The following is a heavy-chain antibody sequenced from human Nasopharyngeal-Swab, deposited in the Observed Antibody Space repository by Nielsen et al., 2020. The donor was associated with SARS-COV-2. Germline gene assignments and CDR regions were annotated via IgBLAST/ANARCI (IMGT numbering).Heavy chain of an antibody. CDR2: VFNSGST. V-gene: IGHV4-59*11. D-gene: IGHD3/OR15-3a*01. CDR3: ARVQVDDDFWTGYHFDY. Sequence: SETLSPTCTVSGASMNSHYWYWIRQLPGKGLEWIGYVFNSGSTEYSPSLKRRATISVDTSNNQFSLKLSSVTAADTAVYFCARVQVDDDFWTGYHFDYWGQGTLVTVSS. CDR1: GASMNSHY. J-gene: IGHJ4*02.